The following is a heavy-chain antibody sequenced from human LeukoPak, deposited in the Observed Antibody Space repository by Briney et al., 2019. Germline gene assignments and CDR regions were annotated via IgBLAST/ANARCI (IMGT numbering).Heavy chain of an antibody. J-gene: IGHJ3*02. CDR2: ISWNSGTI. V-gene: IGHV3-9*01. CDR1: GFTFDAYA. CDR3: AVDLYSSVWYGAFDM. D-gene: IGHD6-19*01. Sequence: GRSLRLSCAASGFTFDAYAMHWVRQAPGKGLEWVSGISWNSGTIGYADSVKGRFTISRDNAKNSLNLQMNSLRAEDTALYFCAVDLYSSVWYGAFDMWGQGTMVTVST.